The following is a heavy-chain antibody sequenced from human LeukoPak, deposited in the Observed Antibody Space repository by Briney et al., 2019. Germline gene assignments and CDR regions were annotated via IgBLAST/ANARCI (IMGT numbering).Heavy chain of an antibody. D-gene: IGHD2-2*01. J-gene: IGHJ5*02. CDR3: ARAASRVVPAAMGGNWFDP. CDR1: GYTFTSYG. V-gene: IGHV1-18*01. CDR2: ISAYNGNT. Sequence: ASVKVSCKASGYTFTSYGISWVRQAPGQGLEWMGWISAYNGNTNYAQKLQGRVTMTTDPSTSTAYMELRSLRSDDTAVYYCARAASRVVPAAMGGNWFDPWGQGTLVTVSS.